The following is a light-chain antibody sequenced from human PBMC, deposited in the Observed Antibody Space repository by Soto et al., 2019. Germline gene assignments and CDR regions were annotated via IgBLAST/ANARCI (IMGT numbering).Light chain of an antibody. Sequence: DIQMTQSPSTLSASVGDRVTITCRASQSISTSLAWYQQKPGKAPKFLIYDASSLESGVPSRFSGSGSGTEFTLTISSLQPDDFATYYCQQYNSYRTFGQGTKVDIK. CDR1: QSISTS. J-gene: IGKJ1*01. V-gene: IGKV1-5*01. CDR3: QQYNSYRT. CDR2: DAS.